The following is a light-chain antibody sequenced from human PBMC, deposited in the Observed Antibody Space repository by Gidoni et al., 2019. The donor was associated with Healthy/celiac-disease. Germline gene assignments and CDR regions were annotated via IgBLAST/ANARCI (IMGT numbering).Light chain of an antibody. CDR2: AAS. Sequence: DIQLTQSPSFLSASVGDRVTITCRASQGISSYLAWYQQKPGKAPKLLIYAASTLQSGVPSRFSGSGSGTEFTLTISSLQPEDFATYYWQQLNSPITFGQGTRLEIK. CDR3: QQLNSPIT. CDR1: QGISSY. V-gene: IGKV1-9*01. J-gene: IGKJ5*01.